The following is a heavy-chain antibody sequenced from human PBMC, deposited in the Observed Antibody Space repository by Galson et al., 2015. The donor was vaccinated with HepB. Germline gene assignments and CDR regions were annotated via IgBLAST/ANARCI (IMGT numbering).Heavy chain of an antibody. Sequence: SLRLSCAASGFTFSSYSMNWVRQAPGKGLEWVSYISSSSSTIYYADSVKGRFTISRDNAKNSLYLQMDSLRAEDTAVYYCGRQLRLGRDGWFDPWGQGTLVTVSS. CDR3: GRQLRLGRDGWFDP. J-gene: IGHJ5*02. CDR2: ISSSSSTI. CDR1: GFTFSSYS. V-gene: IGHV3-48*01. D-gene: IGHD5-24*01.